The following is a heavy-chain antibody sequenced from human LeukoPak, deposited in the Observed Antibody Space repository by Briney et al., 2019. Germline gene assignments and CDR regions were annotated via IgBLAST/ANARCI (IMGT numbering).Heavy chain of an antibody. J-gene: IGHJ4*02. D-gene: IGHD6-13*01. CDR1: VYTLAELS. Sequence: GASVKLSRTFPVYTLAELSLHWVRQAPAPGLEWMGGFDPEDGETIYAQKFQGRVTMTEDTSTDTAYMELSSLRLEDTAVYYCATHPSEYSSSAFDYWGQGALVTVSS. CDR2: FDPEDGET. CDR3: ATHPSEYSSSAFDY. V-gene: IGHV1-24*01.